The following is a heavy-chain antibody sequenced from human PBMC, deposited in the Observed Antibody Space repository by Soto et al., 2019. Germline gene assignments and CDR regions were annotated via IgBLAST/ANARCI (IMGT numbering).Heavy chain of an antibody. CDR3: AQVLSRGSYSGAIEY. CDR2: ISASGGST. V-gene: IGHV3-23*01. CDR1: GFSITSFA. D-gene: IGHD1-26*01. Sequence: PGGSLRLSCVASGFSITSFAMSWVRQAPGKGLEWASAISASGGSTYADSVKGRFTISRDNSKNTLYLQMNSLRVEDTAVYYCAQVLSRGSYSGAIEYWGQGSLATVSS. J-gene: IGHJ4*02.